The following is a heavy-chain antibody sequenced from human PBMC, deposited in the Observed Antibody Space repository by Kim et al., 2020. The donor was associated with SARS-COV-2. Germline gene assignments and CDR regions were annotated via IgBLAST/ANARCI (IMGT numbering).Heavy chain of an antibody. J-gene: IGHJ6*02. CDR3: ARDGGGGDRDYYYYGMDV. D-gene: IGHD2-21*01. V-gene: IGHV3-53*01. Sequence: GRFTISRDNSKNTRYLQMNSLRAEDTAVYYCARDGGGGDRDYYYYGMDVWGQGATVTVSS.